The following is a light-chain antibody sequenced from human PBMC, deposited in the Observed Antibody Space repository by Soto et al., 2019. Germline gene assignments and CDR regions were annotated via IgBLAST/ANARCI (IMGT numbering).Light chain of an antibody. CDR2: AAS. J-gene: IGKJ1*01. V-gene: IGKV1-39*01. CDR3: QKSYSTPLT. Sequence: DIQMTQSPSSLSASVGDRVTITCRASQSISSYLNWYQQKPGKAPKLLIYAASSLQSGVPSRFSGSGSGTDFTLTISRLQPEDFATYYCQKSYSTPLTFGQGTKVEIK. CDR1: QSISSY.